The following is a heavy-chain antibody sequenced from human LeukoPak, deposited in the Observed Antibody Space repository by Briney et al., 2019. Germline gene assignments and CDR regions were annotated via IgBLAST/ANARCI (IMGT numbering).Heavy chain of an antibody. CDR2: INVAGNT. CDR1: GFTISSHD. D-gene: IGHD2-8*01. J-gene: IGHJ2*01. Sequence: GGSLRLSCAASGFTISSHDVHWVRQVPGKGLEWISAINVAGNTYYLDSVKGRFSVSRDNAKNSVHLQMTSLRAGDKAVYHCGRETDVYGSRYFDLWGRGTQVTVSS. V-gene: IGHV3-13*01. CDR3: GRETDVYGSRYFDL.